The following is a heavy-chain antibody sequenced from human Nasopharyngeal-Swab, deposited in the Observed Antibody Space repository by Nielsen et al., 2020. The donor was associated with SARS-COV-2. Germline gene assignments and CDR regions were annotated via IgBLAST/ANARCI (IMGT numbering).Heavy chain of an antibody. Sequence: GGSLRLSCAASGFTFSSYSMNWVRQAPGKGLEWVGFIRSKAYGGTTEYAASVKGRFTISRDDSKSIAYLQMNILKTEDTALYYCTRGLNTMVRGVIIPYYFDYWGQGTLVTVSS. D-gene: IGHD3-10*01. CDR1: GFTFSSYS. CDR2: IRSKAYGGTT. V-gene: IGHV3-49*04. CDR3: TRGLNTMVRGVIIPYYFDY. J-gene: IGHJ4*02.